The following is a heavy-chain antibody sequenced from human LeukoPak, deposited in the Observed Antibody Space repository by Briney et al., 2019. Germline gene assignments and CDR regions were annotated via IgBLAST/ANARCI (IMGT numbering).Heavy chain of an antibody. CDR2: IHSSGST. J-gene: IGHJ4*02. V-gene: IGHV4-59*01. CDR3: ARDIREVGESHYFDY. CDR1: GFSITTYY. D-gene: IGHD1-26*01. Sequence: TSETLSLTCTVSGFSITTYYWSWIRQSPGNGLEWIGLIHSSGSTTYNPSLKSRVTISVDTSKNQFSLHLSSVTAADTAVYYCARDIREVGESHYFDYWGQGTPVTVTS.